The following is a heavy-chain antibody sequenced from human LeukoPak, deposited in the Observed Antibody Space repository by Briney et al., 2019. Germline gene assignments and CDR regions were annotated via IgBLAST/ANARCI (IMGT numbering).Heavy chain of an antibody. CDR1: GYTFTSYY. CDR3: ARGLGSGNYYAY. Sequence: ASVKVSCKASGYTFTSYYMHWVRQAPGQGLEWLGIINPGGTDTSYAQNFQGRVTMTRETSTSTVYMELSSLRPEDTAVYYCARGLGSGNYYAYWGQGTLVTVSS. CDR2: INPGGTDT. D-gene: IGHD3-3*01. J-gene: IGHJ4*02. V-gene: IGHV1-46*01.